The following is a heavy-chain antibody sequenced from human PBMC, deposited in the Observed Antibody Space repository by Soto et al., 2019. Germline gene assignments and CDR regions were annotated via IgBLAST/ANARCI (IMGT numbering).Heavy chain of an antibody. CDR1: GFTLTNSA. CDR3: AATTWMQASHYAMDV. V-gene: IGHV1-58*02. J-gene: IGHJ6*02. CDR2: IVVGSGHT. D-gene: IGHD5-18*01. Sequence: HMQLVQSGPEVRKPGTSVKVSCKASGFTLTNSAMQWVRQARGQRLEWIGWIVVGSGHTNYAQKFQKRVTITRYMSTSTTYVERSRLTSEDTAVYYCAATTWMQASHYAMDVWGQGTTVTVSS.